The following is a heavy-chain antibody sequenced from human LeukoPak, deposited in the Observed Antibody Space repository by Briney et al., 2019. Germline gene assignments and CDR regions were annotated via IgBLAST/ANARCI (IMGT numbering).Heavy chain of an antibody. V-gene: IGHV3-33*01. CDR1: GFSFSSYG. J-gene: IGHJ3*02. Sequence: GRSLRLSCAASGFSFSSYGMHWVRQAPGKGLEWVAVIWYDGRNKYYADSVKGRFTISRDNSKNTLYLQMNSLRAEDTAVYYCARDAGIAVAGTSAFDIWGQGTMVTVSS. CDR3: ARDAGIAVAGTSAFDI. D-gene: IGHD6-19*01. CDR2: IWYDGRNK.